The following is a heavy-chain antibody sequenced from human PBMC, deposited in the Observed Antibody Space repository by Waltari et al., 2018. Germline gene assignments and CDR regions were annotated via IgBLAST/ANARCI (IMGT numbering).Heavy chain of an antibody. CDR1: GFKFSDYA. V-gene: IGHV3-21*02. CDR2: IGSSSSFM. CDR3: AREGAEQWVVEDYGMDV. J-gene: IGHJ6*02. Sequence: EVQLVESGGGLVKPGGSLRLSWAASGFKFSDYALNWVRQAPGKGLEWVSSIGSSSSFMDYADSVRGRFTVSRDNAKNTLYLQMDTLRAEDTAVYYCAREGAEQWVVEDYGMDVWGQGTTVTVS. D-gene: IGHD6-19*01.